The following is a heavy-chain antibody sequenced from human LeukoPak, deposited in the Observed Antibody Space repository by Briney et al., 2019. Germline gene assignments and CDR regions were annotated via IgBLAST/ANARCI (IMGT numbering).Heavy chain of an antibody. CDR1: GFTFSNAW. Sequence: GGSLRLSCAASGFTFSNAWMSWVRQAPGQGLEWVGRIKSKTDGGTTDYAAPVKGRFTISRDDSKNTLYLQMNSLKTEDTAVYYCTREYKKDGIAAAGSWGQGTLVTVSS. D-gene: IGHD6-13*01. CDR3: TREYKKDGIAAAGS. V-gene: IGHV3-15*01. CDR2: IKSKTDGGTT. J-gene: IGHJ5*02.